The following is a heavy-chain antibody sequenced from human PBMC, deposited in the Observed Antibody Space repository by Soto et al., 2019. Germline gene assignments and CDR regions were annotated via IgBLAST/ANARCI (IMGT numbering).Heavy chain of an antibody. J-gene: IGHJ2*01. Sequence: QVHLQESGPGLVKPSETLSITCSVSGGSISNYYRSWIRQPAGKRLEWIGRIYSTGSTNYNPSLKSRVTMSLDTSQKQISLQLTSVTAADTAVYYCAREAFSGGVWSFDLWGRGTLVTVSS. CDR1: GGSISNYY. CDR3: AREAFSGGVWSFDL. CDR2: IYSTGST. V-gene: IGHV4-4*07. D-gene: IGHD2-15*01.